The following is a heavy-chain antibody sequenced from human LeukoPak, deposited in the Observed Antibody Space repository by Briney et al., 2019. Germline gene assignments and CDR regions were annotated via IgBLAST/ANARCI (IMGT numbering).Heavy chain of an antibody. Sequence: SETLSLTCAVYGGSFSGYYWSWIRQPPGKGLEWIGEINHSGSTNHNPSLKSRVTISVDTSKNQFSLKLSSVTAADTAVYYCARWNGPFDIWGQGTMVTVSS. CDR2: INHSGST. CDR1: GGSFSGYY. J-gene: IGHJ3*02. D-gene: IGHD1-1*01. V-gene: IGHV4-34*01. CDR3: ARWNGPFDI.